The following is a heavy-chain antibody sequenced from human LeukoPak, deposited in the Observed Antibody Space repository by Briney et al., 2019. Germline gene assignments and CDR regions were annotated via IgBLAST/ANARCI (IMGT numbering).Heavy chain of an antibody. V-gene: IGHV3-21*01. CDR3: ARDSTYSSSWYDFDY. CDR2: ISSSSSYI. J-gene: IGHJ4*02. Sequence: TGGSLRLSCAASGFTFSSYSMNWVRQAPGKGLEWVSSISSSSSYIYYADPVKGRFTISRDNAKNSLYLQMNSLRAEDTAVYYCARDSTYSSSWYDFDYWGQGTLVTVSS. D-gene: IGHD6-13*01. CDR1: GFTFSSYS.